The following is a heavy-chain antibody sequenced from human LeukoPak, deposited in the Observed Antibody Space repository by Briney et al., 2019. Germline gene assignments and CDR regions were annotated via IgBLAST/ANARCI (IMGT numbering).Heavy chain of an antibody. CDR3: ASGDCSSISCYNWGFDP. Sequence: GGSLRLSCAASGFTFSSYAMHWVRQAPGKGLEWVAVISYDGSNKYYADSVKGRFTISRDNSKSTLYLQMNSLRAEDTAVYYCASGDCSSISCYNWGFDPWGQGTLVTVSS. J-gene: IGHJ5*02. CDR2: ISYDGSNK. D-gene: IGHD2-2*01. CDR1: GFTFSSYA. V-gene: IGHV3-30-3*01.